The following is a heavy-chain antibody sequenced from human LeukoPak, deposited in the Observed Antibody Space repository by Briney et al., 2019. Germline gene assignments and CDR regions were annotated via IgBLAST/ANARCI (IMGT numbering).Heavy chain of an antibody. CDR1: GFTFDDYA. D-gene: IGHD3-22*01. CDR2: ISWNSGSI. CDR3: AKGYYDSSGYVDY. J-gene: IGHJ4*02. V-gene: IGHV3-9*01. Sequence: GRSLGLSCAASGFTFDDYAMHWVRHAPGKGLEWVSGISWNSGSIGYADSVKGRFTISRDNAKNSLYLQMNSLRAEDTALYYCAKGYYDSSGYVDYWGQGTLVTVSS.